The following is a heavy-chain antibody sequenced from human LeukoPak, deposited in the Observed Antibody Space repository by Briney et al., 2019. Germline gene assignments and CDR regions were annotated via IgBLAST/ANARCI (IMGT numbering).Heavy chain of an antibody. CDR1: GFTFSSYW. J-gene: IGHJ3*02. Sequence: SGGSLRLSCAASGFTFSSYWMHWVRQAPGKGLVWVSRINTDGSSTNYADSVKGRFTISRDNAKNSLYLQMNSLRAEDTAVYYCARPGTAIVVVPAAWDAFDIWGQGTMVTVSS. D-gene: IGHD2-2*01. CDR2: INTDGSST. V-gene: IGHV3-74*01. CDR3: ARPGTAIVVVPAAWDAFDI.